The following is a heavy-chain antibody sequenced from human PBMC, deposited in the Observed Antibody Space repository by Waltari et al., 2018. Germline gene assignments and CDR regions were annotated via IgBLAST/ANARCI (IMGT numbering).Heavy chain of an antibody. Sequence: VQLVESGGGLVEPGRSLRLSCAHSGFSLDDYDMHWVRQAPGKGLEWVSGISWKSGSTAYADSVEGRFTISRDNAKNSLYLQMHSLRPEDTALYYCVKDRGLYSSSSGLNYWGQGTLVTVSS. V-gene: IGHV3-9*01. CDR2: ISWKSGST. CDR3: VKDRGLYSSSSGLNY. D-gene: IGHD6-6*01. J-gene: IGHJ4*02. CDR1: GFSLDDYD.